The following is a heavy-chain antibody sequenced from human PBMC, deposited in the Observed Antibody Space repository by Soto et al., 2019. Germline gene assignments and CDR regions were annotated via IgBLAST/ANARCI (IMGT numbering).Heavy chain of an antibody. CDR3: AREERVAAPKMYYHYGLDV. CDR2: IYYSGST. CDR1: GGSISSGDYY. Sequence: PSETLSLTCTVSGGSISSGDYYWSWIRQPPGKGLEWIGYIYYSGSTYYNPSLKSRVTISVDTSKNQFSLKLSSVTAAGTAVYYCAREERVAAPKMYYHYGLDVWGQGTTVTVSS. J-gene: IGHJ6*02. V-gene: IGHV4-30-4*01. D-gene: IGHD2-15*01.